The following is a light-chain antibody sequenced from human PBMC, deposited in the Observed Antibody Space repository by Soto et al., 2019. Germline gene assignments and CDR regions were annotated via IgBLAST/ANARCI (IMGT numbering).Light chain of an antibody. CDR2: AAS. CDR3: QQSYSTPYT. V-gene: IGKV1-39*01. J-gene: IGKJ2*01. CDR1: QSISSY. Sequence: DIQMTQSPSSLSASVGDRVTITCRASQSISSYLNWYQQKPGKAPKLLIYAASSLQSGVPSRFSGSGSGTDFTLTISHLQPEDFATYYCQQSYSTPYTFGQGTTLEIK.